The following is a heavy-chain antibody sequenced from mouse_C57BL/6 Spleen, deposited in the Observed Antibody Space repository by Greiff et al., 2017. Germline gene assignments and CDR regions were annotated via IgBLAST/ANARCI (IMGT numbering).Heavy chain of an antibody. D-gene: IGHD3-2*02. CDR2: IDPETGGT. V-gene: IGHV1-15*01. CDR3: TRPRLVFDY. CDR1: GYTFTDYE. Sequence: QVQLQQSGAELVRPGASVTLSCKASGYTFTDYEMHWVKQTPVHGLEWIGAIDPETGGTAYNQKFKGKAILTADKSSSTAYMELRSLTSEDSAVYYCTRPRLVFDYWGQGTTLTVSS. J-gene: IGHJ2*01.